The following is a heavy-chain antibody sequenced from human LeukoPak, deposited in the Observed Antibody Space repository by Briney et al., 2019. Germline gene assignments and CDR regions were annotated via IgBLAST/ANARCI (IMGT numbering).Heavy chain of an antibody. CDR2: IIPIFGTA. D-gene: IGHD1-26*01. J-gene: IGHJ4*02. CDR3: ARVGVGATSPFGY. Sequence: SVKVSCKASGGTFSSYAISWVRQAAGQGLEWMGRIIPIFGTANYAQKFPGRVTITTDESTSTAYMELSSLRPEDTAVYYCARVGVGATSPFGYWGQGTLVTVSS. V-gene: IGHV1-69*05. CDR1: GGTFSSYA.